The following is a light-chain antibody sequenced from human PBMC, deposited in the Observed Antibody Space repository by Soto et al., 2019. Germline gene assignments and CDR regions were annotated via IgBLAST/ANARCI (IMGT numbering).Light chain of an antibody. CDR3: QQYGSSPLT. CDR2: GAS. Sequence: ETVLTQSPGTLSLSQGERATLSCRASQTIRSDYLAWYRQTPGQAPRLLIYGASYRATGIADRLSGSGSGTDFNIIISRLGPEDFSLYYYQQYGSSPLTFGQGTKVELK. CDR1: QTIRSDY. V-gene: IGKV3-20*01. J-gene: IGKJ1*01.